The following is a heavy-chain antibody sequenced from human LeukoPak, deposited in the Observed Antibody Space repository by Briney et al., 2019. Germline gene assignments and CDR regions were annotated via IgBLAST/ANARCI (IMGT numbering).Heavy chain of an antibody. V-gene: IGHV3-7*01. CDR2: IKKDGSEK. Sequence: PGGSLRLSCVASGFTSSAFWMSWVRRPPGKGLEWVANIKKDGSEKEYVDSVKGRFSIFRDNAKNSVYLQMNSLRAEDTAVYYCATFAGVVPGGVLLGGKGTTVIVSS. CDR1: GFTSSAFW. CDR3: ATFAGVVPGGVLL. J-gene: IGHJ6*04. D-gene: IGHD2-8*02.